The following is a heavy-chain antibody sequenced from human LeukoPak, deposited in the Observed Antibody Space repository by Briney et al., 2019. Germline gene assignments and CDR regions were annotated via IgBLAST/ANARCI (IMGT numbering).Heavy chain of an antibody. J-gene: IGHJ4*02. V-gene: IGHV3-23*01. D-gene: IGHD7-27*01. CDR1: GFTFSSYA. CDR3: EKVLTGSQDY. CDR2: ITGGGENT. Sequence: GGSLRLSCAASGFTFSSYAMSWVRQAPGKGLEWVSTITGGGENTYYADSVRGRFTISRDNSKTTLHLQMNGLRAEDTAVYYCEKVLTGSQDYWGQGTLVTVSS.